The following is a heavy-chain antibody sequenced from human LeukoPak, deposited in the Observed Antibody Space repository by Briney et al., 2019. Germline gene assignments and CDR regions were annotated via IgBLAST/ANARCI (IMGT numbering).Heavy chain of an antibody. CDR2: IIPIFGTA. Sequence: ASVKVSCKASGGTFSSYAISWVRQAPGQGLEWMGGIIPIFGTANCAQKFQGRVTITTDESTSTAYMELSSLRSEDTAVYYCAREEADYYFDYWGQGTLVTVSS. J-gene: IGHJ4*02. CDR1: GGTFSSYA. CDR3: AREEADYYFDY. V-gene: IGHV1-69*05.